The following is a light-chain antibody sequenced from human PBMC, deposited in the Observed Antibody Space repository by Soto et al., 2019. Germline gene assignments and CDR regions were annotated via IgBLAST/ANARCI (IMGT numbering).Light chain of an antibody. CDR2: EGN. CDR3: CSYTTSNTWV. CDR1: SSDVGSYNL. J-gene: IGLJ3*02. Sequence: QSALTQPASVSGSPGQSITISCTGTSSDVGSYNLVSWYQQRPGKAPKLLIFEGNKRPSGVSDRFSGSKSGNTASLTISGLQAEDEADYYCCSYTTSNTWVFGGGTKLTVL. V-gene: IGLV2-14*02.